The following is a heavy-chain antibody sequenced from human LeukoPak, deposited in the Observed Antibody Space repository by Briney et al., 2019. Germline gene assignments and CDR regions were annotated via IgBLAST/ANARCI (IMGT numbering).Heavy chain of an antibody. CDR2: ISYDGSNE. D-gene: IGHD2-21*02. CDR3: ARVSVVVTYDY. CDR1: GFTLSSYV. J-gene: IGHJ4*02. V-gene: IGHV3-30*04. Sequence: GGSLRLSCAASGFTLSSYVMHWVRQALGKGLEWVAIISYDGSNEYYADSVKGRFTISRDNSKNTVYLQMNSLRAEDTAVYYCARVSVVVTYDYWGQGTLVTVSS.